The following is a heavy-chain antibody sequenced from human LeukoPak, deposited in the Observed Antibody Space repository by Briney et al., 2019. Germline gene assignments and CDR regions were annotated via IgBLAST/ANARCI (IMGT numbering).Heavy chain of an antibody. J-gene: IGHJ6*02. V-gene: IGHV1-18*01. Sequence: ASVKVSCKASGYTFTSYGISWVRQAPGQGLEWMGWISAYNGNTNYAQKLQGRVTMTTDTSTSTAYMELRSLRSDDTAVYYCARRGVVVNYYFYGLDVWGQGATVTVSS. CDR3: ARRGVVVNYYFYGLDV. D-gene: IGHD2-21*01. CDR2: ISAYNGNT. CDR1: GYTFTSYG.